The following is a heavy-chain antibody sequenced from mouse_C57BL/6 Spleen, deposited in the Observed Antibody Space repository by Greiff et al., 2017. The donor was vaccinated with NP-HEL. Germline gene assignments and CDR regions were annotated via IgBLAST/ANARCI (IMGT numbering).Heavy chain of an antibody. CDR2: ISSGGSYT. D-gene: IGHD2-4*01. Sequence: EVHLVESGGDLVKPGGSLKLSCAASGFTFSSYGMSWVRQTPDKRLEWVATISSGGSYTYYPDSVKGRFTISRDNAKNTLYLQMSRLKSEDTAMYYCARDYDYDDYAMDYWGHGTSVTVSS. V-gene: IGHV5-6*01. CDR3: ARDYDYDDYAMDY. J-gene: IGHJ4*01. CDR1: GFTFSSYG.